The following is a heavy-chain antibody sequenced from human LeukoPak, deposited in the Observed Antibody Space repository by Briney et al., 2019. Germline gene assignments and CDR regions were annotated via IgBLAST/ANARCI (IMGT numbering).Heavy chain of an antibody. CDR1: GFTFSRYA. CDR2: ISYDGSNK. D-gene: IGHD6-13*01. J-gene: IGHJ4*02. CDR3: ARDPGQQLVQLNYFDY. Sequence: GGSLGLSCAASGFTFSRYAMHWVRQAPGKGLEWVAVISYDGSNKYYADSVKGRFTISRDNSKNTLYLQMNSLRAEDTAVYYCARDPGQQLVQLNYFDYWGQGTLVTVSS. V-gene: IGHV3-30*04.